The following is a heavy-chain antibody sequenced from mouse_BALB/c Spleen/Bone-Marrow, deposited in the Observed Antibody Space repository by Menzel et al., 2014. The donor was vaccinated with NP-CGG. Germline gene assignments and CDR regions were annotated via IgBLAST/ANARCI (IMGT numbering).Heavy chain of an antibody. CDR2: IYPGDGDT. CDR3: ASGSSSFAY. Sequence: QVQLQQSGPELVKPGASVKISCKASGYAFSSSWMNWVKQRPGQGLEWIGRIYPGDGDTNYNGKFKGKATLTADKSSSTAYMQLSSLTSVDSAVYFCASGSSSFAYWGQGTLATVSA. V-gene: IGHV1-82*01. D-gene: IGHD1-1*01. J-gene: IGHJ3*01. CDR1: GYAFSSSW.